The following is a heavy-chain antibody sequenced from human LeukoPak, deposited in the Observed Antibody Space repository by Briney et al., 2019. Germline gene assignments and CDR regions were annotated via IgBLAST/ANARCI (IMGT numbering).Heavy chain of an antibody. J-gene: IGHJ4*02. CDR2: INPNSGGT. CDR3: ARGPRDSSGYYDY. V-gene: IGHV1-2*02. D-gene: IGHD3-22*01. Sequence: GASVKVSCKTSGYTFTDYYLHWVRQATGQGLEWMGWINPNSGGTEYAQIFQGRVTMTRDTSISTAYMELSSLRSEDTAVYYCARGPRDSSGYYDYWGQGTLVTVSS. CDR1: GYTFTDYY.